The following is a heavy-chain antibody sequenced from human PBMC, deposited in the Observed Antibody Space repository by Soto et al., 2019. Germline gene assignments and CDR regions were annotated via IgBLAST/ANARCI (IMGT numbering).Heavy chain of an antibody. CDR3: ARCITIFGVVTPIGY. Sequence: SETLSLTCTVSGGSISSGGYYWSWIRQHPGKGLEWIGYIYYSGSTYYNPSLKSRVTISVDTSKNQFSLKLSSVTAADTAVYYCARCITIFGVVTPIGYWGQGTLVTASS. V-gene: IGHV4-31*03. CDR2: IYYSGST. CDR1: GGSISSGGYY. D-gene: IGHD3-3*01. J-gene: IGHJ4*02.